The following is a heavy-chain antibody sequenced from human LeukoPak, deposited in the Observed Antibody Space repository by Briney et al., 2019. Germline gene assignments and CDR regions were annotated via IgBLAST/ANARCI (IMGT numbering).Heavy chain of an antibody. CDR1: GYTFTAYY. CDR2: INPNSGGT. V-gene: IGHV1-2*02. D-gene: IGHD3-16*01. CDR3: GTPLIDCYYNIDV. Sequence: GASVKVSCKASGYTFTAYYMHWVRQAPGQGLEWVGWINPNSGGTNYEQKFQGRVTVTRDTSISTAYMELSRLRSDDTAVYYCGTPLIDCYYNIDVWGQGTTVTVSS. J-gene: IGHJ6*02.